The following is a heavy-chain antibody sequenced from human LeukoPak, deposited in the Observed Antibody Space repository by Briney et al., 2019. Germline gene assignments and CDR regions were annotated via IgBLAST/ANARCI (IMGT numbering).Heavy chain of an antibody. V-gene: IGHV4-38-2*01. Sequence: KPSETLSLTCVVSGYSISSGYYWGWIRRPPGKGLEWIATIHHSGSTYYSPSLKSRVTISVDTSKNQFSLKLSSVTAAGTAVYYCARLRDLYNCFDPWGQGTLVIVSS. CDR3: ARLRDLYNCFDP. D-gene: IGHD5-24*01. CDR2: IHHSGST. J-gene: IGHJ5*02. CDR1: GYSISSGYY.